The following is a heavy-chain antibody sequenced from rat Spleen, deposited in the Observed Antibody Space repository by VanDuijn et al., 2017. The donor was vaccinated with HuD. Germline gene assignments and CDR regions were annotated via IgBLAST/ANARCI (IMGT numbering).Heavy chain of an antibody. J-gene: IGHJ2*01. V-gene: IGHV5S10*01. CDR1: GFTFSDYN. CDR3: ATCRGYNLFDY. D-gene: IGHD1-5*01. Sequence: EVQLVESGGGLVQPGRSLNLSCGASGFTFSDYNMAWVRQAPKKGLEWVATIIYDGSRTYYRDSVKGRFTISRDNAKSTLYLQMDSLRSEDTATYYCATCRGYNLFDYWGQGVMVTVSP. CDR2: IIYDGSRT.